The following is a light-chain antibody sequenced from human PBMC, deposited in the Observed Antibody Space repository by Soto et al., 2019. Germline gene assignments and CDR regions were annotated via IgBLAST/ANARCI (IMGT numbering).Light chain of an antibody. J-gene: IGKJ1*01. CDR2: GAS. V-gene: IGKV3-20*01. Sequence: EIVLTQSPGTLSLSPGERATLSCRASQSVTSSYLAWYQQKPGQAPRLLIYGASTRATGIPDRFSGGGSGKDLTPTISRLEPEDFAVYYCQKYRSSRTFGQGPRVDIK. CDR3: QKYRSSRT. CDR1: QSVTSSY.